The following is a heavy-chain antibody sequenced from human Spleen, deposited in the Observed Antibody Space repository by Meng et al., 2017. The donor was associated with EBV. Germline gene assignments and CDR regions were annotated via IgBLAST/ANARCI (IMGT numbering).Heavy chain of an antibody. Sequence: QVPLVQSGAGVKTPWASVKGSCKASGYTFTSYGITWVRQAPGQGLEWMGWISAYNGNTKYAQKLQGRVTMTTDTSTSTAYMELRSLISDDTAVYYCARVGREWELLGWFDPWGQGTLVTVSS. D-gene: IGHD1-26*01. CDR1: GYTFTSYG. V-gene: IGHV1-18*01. J-gene: IGHJ5*02. CDR2: ISAYNGNT. CDR3: ARVGREWELLGWFDP.